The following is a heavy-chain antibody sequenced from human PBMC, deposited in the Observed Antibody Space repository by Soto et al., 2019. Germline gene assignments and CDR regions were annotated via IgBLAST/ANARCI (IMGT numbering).Heavy chain of an antibody. CDR1: GFIFDNYA. Sequence: EVQLLESGGGLVQPGGSLRLSCAASGFIFDNYAMSWVRQAPGKGLEGISTISGGGSATFYADSVKGRFTISGDSSKSTMYLQMHSLRAEDTAIYYCAKIKQGYFDYWGQGTQVIVSS. CDR2: ISGGGSAT. J-gene: IGHJ4*02. CDR3: AKIKQGYFDY. V-gene: IGHV3-23*01.